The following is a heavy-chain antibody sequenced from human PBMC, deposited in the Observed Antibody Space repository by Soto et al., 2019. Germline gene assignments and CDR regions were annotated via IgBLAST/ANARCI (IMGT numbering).Heavy chain of an antibody. CDR1: GGTFSSYA. Sequence: ASVKVSCKASGGTFSSYAISWVRQAPGQGLEWMGGIIPIFGTANYAQKFQGRVTITADESTSTAYMELSSLRSEDTAVYYCARVVYYYDSSGCHTPFRYWGQGTLVTVSS. J-gene: IGHJ4*02. D-gene: IGHD3-22*01. CDR2: IIPIFGTA. V-gene: IGHV1-69*13. CDR3: ARVVYYYDSSGCHTPFRY.